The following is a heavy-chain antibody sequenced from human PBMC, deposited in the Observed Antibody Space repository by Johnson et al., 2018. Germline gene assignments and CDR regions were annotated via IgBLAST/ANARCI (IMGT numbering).Heavy chain of an antibody. J-gene: IGHJ3*02. Sequence: EVQLVETGGGLVQPGRSLRLSCTASGFTLGDYAMTWFRQAPGKGLEWVGFIRRKAYGGTPEYAASVKGRFTISSDNSKNTRYPQMNSLRAEDTAVYYSAKGMHWNYRDAFDIWGQGTMVTVSS. CDR1: GFTLGDYA. CDR3: AKGMHWNYRDAFDI. CDR2: IRRKAYGGTP. D-gene: IGHD1-7*01. V-gene: IGHV3-49*03.